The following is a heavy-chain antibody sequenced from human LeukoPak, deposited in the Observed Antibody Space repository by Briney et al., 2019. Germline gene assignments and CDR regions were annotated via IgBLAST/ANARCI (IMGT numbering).Heavy chain of an antibody. CDR2: INPNSGDT. V-gene: IGHV1-2*06. CDR1: GYTFTGYH. D-gene: IGHD2-2*01. Sequence: ASVKVPGKASGYTFTGYHMHWVRQAPGQGLEWMGRINPNSGDTNYAQKFQGRVTMTRDTSISTAYMELSRLRSDDTAVYYCARDYCGSTSCLFDYWGQGTLVTVSS. CDR3: ARDYCGSTSCLFDY. J-gene: IGHJ4*02.